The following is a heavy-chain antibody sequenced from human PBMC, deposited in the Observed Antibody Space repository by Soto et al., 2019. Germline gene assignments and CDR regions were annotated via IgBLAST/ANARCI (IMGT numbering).Heavy chain of an antibody. CDR1: GGSISSDY. V-gene: IGHV4-59*01. D-gene: IGHD3-3*01. CDR2: IYNGGSP. CDR3: ARGEWFLRGYGMDV. Sequence: QVQLQESGPGLVKPSETLSLTCTVSGGSISSDYWSWIRQPPGKRLEYIGFIYNGGSPNYNPSLESRVTIXPXTXXNHFSLKLSSVTAADTAVYYCARGEWFLRGYGMDVWGRGTTVTVS. J-gene: IGHJ6*02.